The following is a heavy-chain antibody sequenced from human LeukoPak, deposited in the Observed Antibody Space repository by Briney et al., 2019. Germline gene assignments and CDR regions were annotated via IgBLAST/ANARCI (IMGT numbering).Heavy chain of an antibody. CDR2: INPDTGGT. CDR3: ARGHDRTADY. CDR1: GYTFTGYY. J-gene: IGHJ4*02. Sequence: GASVKVSCKASGYTFTGYYMHWVRQAPGQGLEWMGWINPDTGGTNYAQKFQGRVTMTRDTSISTAYMELSRLKSDDTAVYYCARGHDRTADYWGQGTLVTVSS. D-gene: IGHD3-22*01. V-gene: IGHV1-2*02.